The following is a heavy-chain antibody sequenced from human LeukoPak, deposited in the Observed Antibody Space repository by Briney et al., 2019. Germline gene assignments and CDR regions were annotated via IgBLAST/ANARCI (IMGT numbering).Heavy chain of an antibody. D-gene: IGHD3-22*01. Sequence: PGGSLRLSCAASGFTFSSYAMSWVRQAPGKGLEWVSTISGSGGSTYYADSVKGRFTISRDNSENTLYLQMNSLRAEDTAVYYCAKESVLYYDSSIAECFQHWGQGTLVTVSS. CDR1: GFTFSSYA. J-gene: IGHJ1*01. V-gene: IGHV3-23*01. CDR3: AKESVLYYDSSIAECFQH. CDR2: ISGSGGST.